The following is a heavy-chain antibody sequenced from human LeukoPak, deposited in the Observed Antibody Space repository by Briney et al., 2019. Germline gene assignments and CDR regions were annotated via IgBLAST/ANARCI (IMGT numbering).Heavy chain of an antibody. V-gene: IGHV4-39*05. CDR1: GGSISSSSYY. CDR2: IYYSGST. J-gene: IGHJ4*02. Sequence: SQTPSLTCTVSGGSISSSSYYWGWIRQPPGKGLEWIGSIYYSGSTYYNPSLKSRVTISVDTSKNQFSLKRSSVTAADTAVYYCAGNYDSSGWYRYWGQGTLVTVSS. D-gene: IGHD3-22*01. CDR3: AGNYDSSGWYRY.